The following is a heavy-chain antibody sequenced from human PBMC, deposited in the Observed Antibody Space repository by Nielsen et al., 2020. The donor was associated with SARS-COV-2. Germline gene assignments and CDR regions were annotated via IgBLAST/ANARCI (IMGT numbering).Heavy chain of an antibody. CDR2: INHSGST. Sequence: SETLSLTCAVYGGSFSGYSWSWIRQPPGKGLEWIGEINHSGSTNYNPSLKSRVTISVDTSKNQFSLKLSSVTAADTAVYYCARGVVRAKKVYWYFDLWGRGTLVTVSS. D-gene: IGHD3-10*01. V-gene: IGHV4-34*01. CDR3: ARGVVRAKKVYWYFDL. J-gene: IGHJ2*01. CDR1: GGSFSGYS.